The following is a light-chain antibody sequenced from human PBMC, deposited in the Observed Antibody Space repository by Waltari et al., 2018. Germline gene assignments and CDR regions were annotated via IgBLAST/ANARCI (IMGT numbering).Light chain of an antibody. CDR3: QQRGTYLGLT. CDR1: PSVSKY. Sequence: VLTQSPATLSLSLGDRATLSCRASPSVSKYLAWYQQKPGKAPRLLIFDASNRATGIPPRFSGSGSGTEFSLTISSLKPEDFAVYYCQQRGTYLGLTFGGGPKVDIK. J-gene: IGKJ4*01. V-gene: IGKV3-11*01. CDR2: DAS.